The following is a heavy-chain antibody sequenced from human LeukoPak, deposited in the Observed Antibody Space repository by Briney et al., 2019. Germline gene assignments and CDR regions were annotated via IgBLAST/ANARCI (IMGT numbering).Heavy chain of an antibody. D-gene: IGHD3-3*01. CDR2: IKQDGSEK. CDR1: GFTFSSYW. V-gene: IGHV3-7*01. CDR3: ARVQGEEWLPIYYFDY. Sequence: VQPGGSLRLSCAASGFTFSSYWMSWVRQAPGKGLEWVANIKQDGSEKYYVDSVKGRFTISRDNAKNSLYLQMNSLRAEDTAVYYCARVQGEEWLPIYYFDYWGQGTLVTVSS. J-gene: IGHJ4*02.